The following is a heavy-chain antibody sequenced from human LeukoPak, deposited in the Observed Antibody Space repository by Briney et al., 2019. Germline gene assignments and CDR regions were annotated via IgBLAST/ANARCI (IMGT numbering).Heavy chain of an antibody. Sequence: ASVKVSCKASGYTFTSYGISWVRQAPGQGLGWMGWISAYNGNTKYSQKFQGRVTITRDTSASTAYMELSSLRSEDTAVYYCARDHDILTGYPWQNWYFDLWGRGTLVTVSS. J-gene: IGHJ2*01. CDR1: GYTFTSYG. D-gene: IGHD3-9*01. CDR2: ISAYNGNT. V-gene: IGHV1-18*01. CDR3: ARDHDILTGYPWQNWYFDL.